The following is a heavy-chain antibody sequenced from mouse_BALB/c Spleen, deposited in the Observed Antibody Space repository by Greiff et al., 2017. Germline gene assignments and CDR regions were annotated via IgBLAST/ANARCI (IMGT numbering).Heavy chain of an antibody. V-gene: IGHV7-3*02. CDR2: IRNKANGYTT. CDR1: GFTFTDYY. J-gene: IGHJ1*01. Sequence: EVMLVESGGGLVQPGGSLRLSCATSGFTFTDYYMSWVRQPPGKALEWLGFIRNKANGYTTEYSASVKGRFTISRDNSQSILYLQMNTLRAEDSATYYCAREDWYFDVWGAGTTVTVSS. CDR3: AREDWYFDV.